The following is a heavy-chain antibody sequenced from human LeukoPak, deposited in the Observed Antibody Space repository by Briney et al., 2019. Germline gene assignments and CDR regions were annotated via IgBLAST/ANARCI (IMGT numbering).Heavy chain of an antibody. D-gene: IGHD4-17*01. CDR1: GYTFTGYY. CDR3: ARGKMNGDDFDY. J-gene: IGHJ4*02. Sequence: VASVKVSCKASGYTFTGYYMHWVRQAPGQGLEWMGWINPNSGTNYAQKFQGRVTMTRDTSITTAYMELSSLRSDDTAVYYCARGKMNGDDFDYWGQGTLVTVAS. V-gene: IGHV1-2*02. CDR2: INPNSGT.